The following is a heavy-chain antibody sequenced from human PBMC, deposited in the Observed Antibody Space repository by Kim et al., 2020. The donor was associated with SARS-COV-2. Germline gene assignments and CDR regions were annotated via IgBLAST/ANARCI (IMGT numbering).Heavy chain of an antibody. Sequence: GGSLRLSCAASGFTFSSTWMHWVRQAPGGGLVWVSRINSDGTTTNYANSVKGRFSISRDNAKSTLYLQMTSLRAEDTASYYCARPLYDYVWGTYWGQGTLVTVSS. D-gene: IGHD3-16*01. CDR3: ARPLYDYVWGTY. CDR1: GFTFSSTW. CDR2: INSDGTTT. J-gene: IGHJ4*02. V-gene: IGHV3-74*01.